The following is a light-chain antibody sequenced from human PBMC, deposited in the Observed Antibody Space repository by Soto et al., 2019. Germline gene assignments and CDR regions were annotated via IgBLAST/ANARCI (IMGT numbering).Light chain of an antibody. CDR2: GAS. Sequence: IVVIQYKSTLSLSPGERSALSCISSQTLRRTYVAWYQQKPGQAPRVLIYGASKRATGIPDRFSGSGSGTDFSLTISRLEPEDFAVYYCHQYDNAPQTYGQWT. CDR1: QTLRRTY. V-gene: IGKV3-20*01. CDR3: HQYDNAPQT. J-gene: IGKJ2*01.